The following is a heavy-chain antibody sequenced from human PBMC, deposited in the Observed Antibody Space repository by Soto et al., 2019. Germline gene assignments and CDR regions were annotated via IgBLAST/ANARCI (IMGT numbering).Heavy chain of an antibody. Sequence: GGSLRLSCAASGFTFSSYAMSWVRQAPGKGLEWVSAISGSGGSTYYADSVKGRFTISRDNSKNTLYLQMNSLRAEDTAVYYCAKWGYDFWSGFGGGWFDPWGQGTLVTVSS. CDR2: ISGSGGST. CDR3: AKWGYDFWSGFGGGWFDP. V-gene: IGHV3-23*01. J-gene: IGHJ5*02. CDR1: GFTFSSYA. D-gene: IGHD3-3*01.